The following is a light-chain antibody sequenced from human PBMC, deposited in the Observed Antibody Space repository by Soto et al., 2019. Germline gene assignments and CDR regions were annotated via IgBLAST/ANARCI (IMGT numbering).Light chain of an antibody. CDR1: QGISSY. V-gene: IGKV1-8*01. Sequence: AIRMTQSPSSLSASTGDRVTITCRASQGISSYLAWYQQKPGKAPKLLIYAASTLQSGVPSRFSGSGSGTDFTLTISCLQSEDFATYSCQPYYSYLELTFGGGTKVEIK. J-gene: IGKJ4*01. CDR3: QPYYSYLELT. CDR2: AAS.